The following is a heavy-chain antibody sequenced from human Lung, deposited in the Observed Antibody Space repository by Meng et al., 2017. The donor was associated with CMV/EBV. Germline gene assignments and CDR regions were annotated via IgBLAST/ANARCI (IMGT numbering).Heavy chain of an antibody. D-gene: IGHD6-13*01. CDR1: GFTFSGYE. J-gene: IGHJ6*02. V-gene: IGHV3-48*03. CDR2: ISSSSPI. CDR3: ARVSRRGTAASYAMDV. Sequence: SCVASGFTFSGYEMNWVRQAPGKGLEWVSYISSSSPIYYVDSVKGRFTVSRDKAKNALYLQMNSLRAEDTAVYYCARVSRRGTAASYAMDVWGQGTTVTVSS.